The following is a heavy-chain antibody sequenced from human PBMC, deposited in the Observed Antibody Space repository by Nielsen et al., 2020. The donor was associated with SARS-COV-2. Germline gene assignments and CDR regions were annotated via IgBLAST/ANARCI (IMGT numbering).Heavy chain of an antibody. CDR3: ANSGLAAAVTY. D-gene: IGHD6-13*01. Sequence: LETLSLTCAVYGGSFSGYYWSWIRQPPGKGLEWIGEINHSGSTNYNPSLKSRVTISVDTSKNQFSLKLSSVTAADTAVYYCANSGLAAAVTYWGQGTLVTVSS. CDR2: INHSGST. V-gene: IGHV4-34*01. J-gene: IGHJ4*02. CDR1: GGSFSGYY.